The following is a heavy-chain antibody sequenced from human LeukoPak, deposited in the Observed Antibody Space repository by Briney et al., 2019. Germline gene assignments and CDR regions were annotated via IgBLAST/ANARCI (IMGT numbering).Heavy chain of an antibody. CDR1: GFTFSSYA. D-gene: IGHD6-13*01. V-gene: IGHV3-23*01. CDR3: VGDTSSSWYSLSGYYYMDV. J-gene: IGHJ6*03. Sequence: GGSLRLSCAASGFTFSSYAMSWVRQAPGKGLEWVSAISGSGGSTYYADSVKGRFTISRDNAKNSLYLQMNSLRAEDTAVYYCVGDTSSSWYSLSGYYYMDVWGKGTTVTVSS. CDR2: ISGSGGST.